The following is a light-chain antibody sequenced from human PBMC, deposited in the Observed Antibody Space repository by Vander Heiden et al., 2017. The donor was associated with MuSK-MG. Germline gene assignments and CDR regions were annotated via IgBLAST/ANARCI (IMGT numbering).Light chain of an antibody. J-gene: IGKJ5*01. Sequence: EIVLTQSPATLSLSPGERATLSCSASQSVSSYLAWYQQKPGQAPRLLIYDASNRATGIPARFSGSGYGTDFTLTISSREPEDFAVYYCQQRSNWHPITFGQGTRLEIK. V-gene: IGKV3-11*01. CDR3: QQRSNWHPIT. CDR1: QSVSSY. CDR2: DAS.